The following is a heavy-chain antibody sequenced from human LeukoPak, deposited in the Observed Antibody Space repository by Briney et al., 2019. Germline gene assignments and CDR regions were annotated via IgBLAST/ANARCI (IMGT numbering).Heavy chain of an antibody. CDR3: ARNPPNSGSFDD. CDR2: MNPNSGNT. J-gene: IGHJ4*02. CDR1: GYTFTSYD. D-gene: IGHD1-26*01. Sequence: GASVKVSCRTSGYTFTSYDINWVRQATGQGLEWMGWMNPNSGNTGYAQKFQGRVTMTRNTSISTAYMELSSLGSEDTAVYYCARNPPNSGSFDDWGQGTLVTVSS. V-gene: IGHV1-8*01.